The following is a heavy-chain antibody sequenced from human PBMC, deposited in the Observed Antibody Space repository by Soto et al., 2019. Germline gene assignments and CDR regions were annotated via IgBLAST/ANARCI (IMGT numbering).Heavy chain of an antibody. CDR3: ARHTREDDFRSRYPTIAGRGYSDY. V-gene: IGHV4-39*01. D-gene: IGHD3-3*01. Sequence: ETLSLTCTVSGGSISSSSYYWGWIRQPPGKGLEWIGSIYYSGSTYYNPSLKSRVTISVDTSKNQFSLKLSSVTAADTAVYYCARHTREDDFRSRYPTIAGRGYSDYWGQGTLVTVSS. J-gene: IGHJ4*02. CDR1: GGSISSSSYY. CDR2: IYYSGST.